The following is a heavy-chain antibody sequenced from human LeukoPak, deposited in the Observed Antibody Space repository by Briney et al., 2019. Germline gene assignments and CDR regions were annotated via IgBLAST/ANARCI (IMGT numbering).Heavy chain of an antibody. CDR3: ARSTRTQAPYFDY. CDR2: INHSGST. Sequence: SETLSLTCAVYGGSFSGYYWSWIRQPPGKGLEWIGEINHSGSTYYKPPLKSRVTISVDTSKNQFSLKLSSVTAADTAVYYCARSTRTQAPYFDYWGQGTLVTVSS. V-gene: IGHV4-34*01. J-gene: IGHJ4*02. CDR1: GGSFSGYY.